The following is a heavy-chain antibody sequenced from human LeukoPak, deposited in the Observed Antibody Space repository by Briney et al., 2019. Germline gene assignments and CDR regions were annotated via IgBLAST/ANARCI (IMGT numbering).Heavy chain of an antibody. Sequence: PGGCLRLSCAASGFTFDDYAMHWVRQAPGKGLEWVSGISWNSGSIGYADSVKGRFTISRDNAKNSLYLQMNSLRAEDTALYYCAKSMVTGSGRDDAFDIWGQGTLVTVSS. J-gene: IGHJ3*02. V-gene: IGHV3-9*01. CDR2: ISWNSGSI. D-gene: IGHD3-10*01. CDR3: AKSMVTGSGRDDAFDI. CDR1: GFTFDDYA.